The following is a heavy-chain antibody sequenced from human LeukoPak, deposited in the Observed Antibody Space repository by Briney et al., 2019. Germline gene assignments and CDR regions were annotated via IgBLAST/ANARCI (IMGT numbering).Heavy chain of an antibody. CDR1: GFTFSGSA. V-gene: IGHV3-73*01. CDR3: TGDNFDSSVKFDY. Sequence: GGSLRLSCSASGFTFSGSAVHWVRQASGKGLEWVGRIRSKANNYATAYAASVKGRFTISRDDSKNTAYLQMNSLKTEDTAVYYCTGDNFDSSVKFDYWGQGTLVTVSS. J-gene: IGHJ4*02. CDR2: IRSKANNYAT. D-gene: IGHD3-22*01.